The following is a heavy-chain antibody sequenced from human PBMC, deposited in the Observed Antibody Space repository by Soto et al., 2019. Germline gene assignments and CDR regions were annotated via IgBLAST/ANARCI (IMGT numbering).Heavy chain of an antibody. CDR3: VRELSRGWFDP. CDR1: NDSISSYY. CDR2: IFYSGTT. D-gene: IGHD2-15*01. J-gene: IGHJ5*02. V-gene: IGHV4-59*01. Sequence: SETLSLTCTVSNDSISSYYWSWIRQPPGKGLEWIGYIFYSGTTNYNPSLKSRVTISVDRSKSQFSLKLTSVTAADTAVYYCVRELSRGWFDPWGQGTLVTRLL.